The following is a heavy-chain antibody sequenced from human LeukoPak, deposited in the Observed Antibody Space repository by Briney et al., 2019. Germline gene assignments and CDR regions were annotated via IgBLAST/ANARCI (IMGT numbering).Heavy chain of an antibody. CDR3: ARDFPRQGYHR. CDR2: IYYSGST. J-gene: IGHJ4*02. V-gene: IGHV4-39*02. CDR1: GGSISSSSYY. D-gene: IGHD5-18*01. Sequence: PSETLSLTCTVSGGSISSSSYYWGWIRQPPGKGLEWIGSIYYSGSTYYNPSLKSRVTISVDTSKNQFSLKLSSVTAADTAVYYCARDFPRQGYHRWGQGTLVTVSS.